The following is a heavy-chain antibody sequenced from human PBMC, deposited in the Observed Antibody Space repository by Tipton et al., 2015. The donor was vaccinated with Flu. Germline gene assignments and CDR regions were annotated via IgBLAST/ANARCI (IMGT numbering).Heavy chain of an antibody. CDR2: IYYSGST. V-gene: IGHV4-59*01. J-gene: IGHJ6*04. Sequence: TLSLTCTVSGVSISSYYWSWIRQPPGKGLEWIGYIYYSGSTNYNPSLKSRVTISVDTSKNQFSLKLSSVTAADTAVYYCARDRPNYYYYGRDVWGKGTTVTVS. CDR3: ARDRPNYYYYGRDV. CDR1: GVSISSYY.